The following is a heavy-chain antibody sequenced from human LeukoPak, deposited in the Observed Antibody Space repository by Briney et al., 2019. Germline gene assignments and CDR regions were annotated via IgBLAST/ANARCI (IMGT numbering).Heavy chain of an antibody. J-gene: IGHJ4*02. D-gene: IGHD5-24*01. Sequence: SVKVSCKASGFTFSTYSAVQWVRQARGQRLEWIGWIVVGSGHTNYAQKFQERVTIARDMSTSTAYMELSSLRSEDTAVYYCAADHPNYDYWGQGTLVTVSS. CDR2: IVVGSGHT. CDR3: AADHPNYDY. V-gene: IGHV1-58*01. CDR1: GFTFSTYSA.